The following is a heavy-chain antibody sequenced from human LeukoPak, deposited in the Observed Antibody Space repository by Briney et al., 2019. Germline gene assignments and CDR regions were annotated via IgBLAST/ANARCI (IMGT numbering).Heavy chain of an antibody. CDR3: ARDQHSSGWFDY. V-gene: IGHV1-69*13. CDR2: IIPIFGTA. Sequence: SVKVSCKASGGTFDSYAISWVRQAPGQGLEWMGGIIPIFGTANYAQKFQGRVTITADESTSTAYMELSSLRSEDTAVYYCARDQHSSGWFDYWGQGTLVTVSS. J-gene: IGHJ4*02. CDR1: GGTFDSYA. D-gene: IGHD6-19*01.